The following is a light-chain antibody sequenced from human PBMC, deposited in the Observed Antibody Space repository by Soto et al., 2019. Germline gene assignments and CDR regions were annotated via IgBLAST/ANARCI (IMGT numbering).Light chain of an antibody. Sequence: EIVMTQSPATLSVSPGERATLSCRASQSVSSNLAWYQQKPGQAPRLLIYGASTRATGVPASFSGSGSGTEFTLTISSLQDEDFAVYYCQKYNNWPPWTFGQGTKVEIK. J-gene: IGKJ1*01. V-gene: IGKV3-15*01. CDR1: QSVSSN. CDR3: QKYNNWPPWT. CDR2: GAS.